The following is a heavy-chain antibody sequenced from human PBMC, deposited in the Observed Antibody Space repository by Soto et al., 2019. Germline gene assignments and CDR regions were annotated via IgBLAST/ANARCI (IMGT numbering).Heavy chain of an antibody. CDR2: ISYDGSNK. J-gene: IGHJ6*02. CDR3: AREYYDFWSGYYDHYYYGMDV. Sequence: QVQLVESGGGVVQPGRSLRLSCAASGFTFSSYAMHWVRQAPGKGLEWVAVISYDGSNKYYADSVKGRFTISSDNSKNTLYLQMNSLRAEDTAVYYCAREYYDFWSGYYDHYYYGMDVWGQGTTVTVSS. CDR1: GFTFSSYA. D-gene: IGHD3-3*01. V-gene: IGHV3-30-3*01.